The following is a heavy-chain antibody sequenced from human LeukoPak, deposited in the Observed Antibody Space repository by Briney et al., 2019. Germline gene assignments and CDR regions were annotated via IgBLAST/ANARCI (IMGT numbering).Heavy chain of an antibody. V-gene: IGHV4-34*01. D-gene: IGHD2-2*01. CDR1: GWSFNEYY. CDR3: ARGQVPAARGYNWFDP. CDR2: NNSLGDT. J-gene: IGHJ5*02. Sequence: PSETLSLTCAVYGWSFNEYYWKWLRQPPGKGGEWIGENNSLGDTNFNPSLKSRVTISVDTSKSQFSLRLTSMIAADTAVYYCARGQVPAARGYNWFDPCGQGTLVTVSS.